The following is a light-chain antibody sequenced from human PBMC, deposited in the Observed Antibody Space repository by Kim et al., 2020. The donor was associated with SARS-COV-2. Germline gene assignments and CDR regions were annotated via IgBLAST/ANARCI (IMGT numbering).Light chain of an antibody. J-gene: IGKJ4*01. CDR3: MRYNRAPLT. CDR1: QGVSTY. V-gene: IGKV1-27*01. Sequence: DIQMTQSPFSPPASVGDRVTITCRASQGVSTYLAWSQQRPGNLPNLLIYAPSTLQSGVPFRFSGSGSGTDFTLTISSLQPEDVATYYCMRYNRAPLTFGGGTKLDIK. CDR2: APS.